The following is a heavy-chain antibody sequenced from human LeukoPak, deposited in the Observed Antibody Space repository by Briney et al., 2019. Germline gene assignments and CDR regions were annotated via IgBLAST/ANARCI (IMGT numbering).Heavy chain of an antibody. CDR3: TTDYGSGSRIDY. CDR1: GFTFSNAW. J-gene: IGHJ4*02. Sequence: GGSLRLSCAASGFTFSNAWMSWVRQAPGKGLEWVGRIKSKTDGGTTDYAAPVKGRFTISRDDSKNTLLLQMNSLKTEDTAVYYCTTDYGSGSRIDYWGQGTLVTVSS. V-gene: IGHV3-15*01. CDR2: IKSKTDGGTT. D-gene: IGHD3-10*01.